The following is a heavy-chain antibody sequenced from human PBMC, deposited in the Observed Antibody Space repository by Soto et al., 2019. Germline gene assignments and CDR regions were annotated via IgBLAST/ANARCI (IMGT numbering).Heavy chain of an antibody. V-gene: IGHV3-33*01. CDR2: IWYDGSNK. J-gene: IGHJ6*03. Sequence: PGGSLRLSCAASGFTFGSYGMRWVRQAPGKGLEWVEVIWYDGSNKYYADSVKGRFTISRDNSKNTLYLQMNSLSAEDTAVYYCASDQPWDYYYYYLDVWGKGTTVTVSS. CDR1: GFTFGSYG. CDR3: ASDQPWDYYYYYLDV. D-gene: IGHD7-27*01.